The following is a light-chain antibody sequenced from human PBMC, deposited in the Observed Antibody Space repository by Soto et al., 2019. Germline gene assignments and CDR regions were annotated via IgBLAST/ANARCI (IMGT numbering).Light chain of an antibody. CDR2: EVR. V-gene: IGLV2-14*01. CDR3: CSYTSSSIRV. J-gene: IGLJ3*02. Sequence: QSALTQPASVSGSPGQSITISCTGTSSDVGGYNHVSWYQQHPGKAPKLIIYEVRNRPSGVSNRLSGSKSGNTASLTISGLQADDEADYYFCSYTSSSIRVFGGGTPLTVL. CDR1: SSDVGGYNH.